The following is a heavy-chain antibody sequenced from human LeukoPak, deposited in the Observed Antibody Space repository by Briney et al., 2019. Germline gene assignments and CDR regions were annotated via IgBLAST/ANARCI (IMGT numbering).Heavy chain of an antibody. CDR3: ARDPGHPWEQLTAAFDI. CDR1: GFTFTSYW. V-gene: IGHV3-7*01. CDR2: IKHDGSETGGSET. Sequence: GGSLRLSRAASGFTFTSYWMSWVRQAPGKGLEWVANIKHDGSETGGSETYYVDSMMGRFTISRDNAENSLYLQMNSLRVEDTAVYYCARDPGHPWEQLTAAFDIWGQGTMVTVSS. J-gene: IGHJ3*02. D-gene: IGHD1-26*01.